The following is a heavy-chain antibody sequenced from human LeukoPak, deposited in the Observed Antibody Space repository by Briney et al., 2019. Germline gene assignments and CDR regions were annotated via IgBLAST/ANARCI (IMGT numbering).Heavy chain of an antibody. V-gene: IGHV3-7*04. D-gene: IGHD6-13*01. CDR1: GFTLSNYW. Sequence: PGGSLRLSCAASGFTLSNYWMTWVRQGPGKGLEWVANIKQDGSERNYVDSVKGQFTISRDNAKNSLYLQMNSLRGEDTAIYYCARDGSSWPYWGQGTLVTGSS. CDR2: IKQDGSER. J-gene: IGHJ4*02. CDR3: ARDGSSWPY.